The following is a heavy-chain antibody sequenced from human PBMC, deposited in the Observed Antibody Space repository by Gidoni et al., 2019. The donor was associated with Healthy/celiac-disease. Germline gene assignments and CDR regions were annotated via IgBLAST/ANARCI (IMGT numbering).Heavy chain of an antibody. CDR1: GFTFSSYG. J-gene: IGHJ6*02. CDR2: ISYDGSNK. D-gene: IGHD6-19*01. Sequence: QVQLVESGGGVVQPGRSLRLSCAASGFTFSSYGMHWVRQAPGKGLEWVAVISYDGSNKYYADSVKGRFTISRDNSKNTLYLQMNSLRAEDTAVYYCAKALGYSSGWGMDVWGQGTTVTVSS. CDR3: AKALGYSSGWGMDV. V-gene: IGHV3-30*18.